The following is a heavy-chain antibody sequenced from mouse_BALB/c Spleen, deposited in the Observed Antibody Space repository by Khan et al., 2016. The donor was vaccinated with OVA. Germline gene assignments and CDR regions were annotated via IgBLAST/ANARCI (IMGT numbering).Heavy chain of an antibody. D-gene: IGHD2-10*01. CDR1: GFSLANYG. J-gene: IGHJ4*01. V-gene: IGHV2-6-1*01. Sequence: QVQLKESGPGLVAPSQSLSITCTISGFSLANYGVHWVRQPPGKGLEWLVVIWSDGTTTYNSALKSRLSISRDNSKSQVFLKMNSLQTDDTAMYYGDRQTYYHYYLVDNWGQGTSVTVSS. CDR3: DRQTYYHYYLVDN. CDR2: IWSDGTT.